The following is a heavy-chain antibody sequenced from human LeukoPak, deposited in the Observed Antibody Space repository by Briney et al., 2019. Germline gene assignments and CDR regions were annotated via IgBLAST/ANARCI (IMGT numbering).Heavy chain of an antibody. CDR3: ARKIPGTSYFES. J-gene: IGHJ4*02. CDR1: GFTFNSYA. Sequence: PGRPLRLSCAASGFTFNSYAMHWVRQAPGKGLEWVSRINGEGRSTSHADSVKGRFTISRDNARNSLDLQMSSLRAEDTAVYYCARKIPGTSYFESWGQGALVTVSS. V-gene: IGHV3-74*01. CDR2: INGEGRST. D-gene: IGHD1-7*01.